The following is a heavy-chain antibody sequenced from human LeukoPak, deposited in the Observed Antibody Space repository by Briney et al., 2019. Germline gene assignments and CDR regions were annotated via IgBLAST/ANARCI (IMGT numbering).Heavy chain of an antibody. CDR2: IYPTDSET. CDR1: GHNFTTYW. V-gene: IGHV5-51*01. Sequence: GESLKISCQGSGHNFTTYWIGWVRQKPGEGLEWMGLIYPTDSETKYNPSFQGQVTFSADKSTRTVYLQWDTLKASDTATYYCTSRRAPYYFYIDVWGKGTTVTVS. J-gene: IGHJ6*03. CDR3: TSRRAPYYFYIDV. D-gene: IGHD3-10*01.